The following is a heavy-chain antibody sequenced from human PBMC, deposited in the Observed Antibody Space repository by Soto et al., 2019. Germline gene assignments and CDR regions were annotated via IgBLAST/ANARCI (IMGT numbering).Heavy chain of an antibody. CDR1: DDFISSYY. CDR3: ARADYEILTGSYAMDV. D-gene: IGHD3-9*01. J-gene: IGHJ6*02. CDR2: VSTNGAT. V-gene: IGHV4-4*07. Sequence: SETLSLTCTVSDDFISSYYWNWIRQPAGKGLEWIGRVSTNGATNYNPSLESRVTMSVDTSKNQFSLKLTSVTAADTAVYFCARADYEILTGSYAMDVWGQVTTVTVSS.